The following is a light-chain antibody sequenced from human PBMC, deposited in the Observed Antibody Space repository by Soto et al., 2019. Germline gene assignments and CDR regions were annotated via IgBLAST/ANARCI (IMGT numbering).Light chain of an antibody. CDR2: SND. Sequence: QAVVTQPPSASGTPGQRVTISCSGSSSNIGSNTVNWYQQLPGTAPKLLIYSNDQRPSGVPDRFSGSKSGTSASLAISGLQSEDEADYYCAAWDDSLNDLYVFGTGTKVTVL. CDR1: SSNIGSNT. CDR3: AAWDDSLNDLYV. V-gene: IGLV1-44*01. J-gene: IGLJ1*01.